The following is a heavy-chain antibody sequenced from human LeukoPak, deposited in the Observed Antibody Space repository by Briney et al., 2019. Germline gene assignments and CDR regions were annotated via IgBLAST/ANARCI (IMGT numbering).Heavy chain of an antibody. J-gene: IGHJ4*02. CDR1: GGSFSGYY. Sequence: SETLSLTCAVYGGSFSGYYWSWIRQPPGKGLEWIGEINHSGSTNYNPSLKSRVTISVDTSKNQFSLKLSSVTAADTAVYYCARVLVAVAGRPYYFDYWGQGTLVTVSS. V-gene: IGHV4-34*01. CDR2: INHSGST. D-gene: IGHD6-19*01. CDR3: ARVLVAVAGRPYYFDY.